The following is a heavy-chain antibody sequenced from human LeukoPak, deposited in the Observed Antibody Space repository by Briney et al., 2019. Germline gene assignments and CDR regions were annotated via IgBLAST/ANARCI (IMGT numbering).Heavy chain of an antibody. J-gene: IGHJ5*02. CDR3: ARYPPIVGATTLNWFDP. CDR1: GGTFSSYA. Sequence: GASVKVSCKASGGTFSSYAISWVRQAPGQGLEWMGWINPNSGGTNYAQKFQGRVTMTRDTSISTAYMELSRLRSDDTAVYYCARYPPIVGATTLNWFDPWGQGTLVTVSS. CDR2: INPNSGGT. V-gene: IGHV1-2*02. D-gene: IGHD1-26*01.